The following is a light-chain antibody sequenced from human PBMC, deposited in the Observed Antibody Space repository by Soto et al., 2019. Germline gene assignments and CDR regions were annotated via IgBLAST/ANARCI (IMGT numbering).Light chain of an antibody. Sequence: TQSPATLSASAGERVTLSCRASQSVSIRLAWYQQKPGKAPKLLIYDASSLESEMPATFSGRGSGTEFTLTITSLRPEDFGVYYCQQYRTCPRTFGQGTKVDI. J-gene: IGKJ1*01. V-gene: IGKV1-5*01. CDR1: QSVSIR. CDR2: DAS. CDR3: QQYRTCPRT.